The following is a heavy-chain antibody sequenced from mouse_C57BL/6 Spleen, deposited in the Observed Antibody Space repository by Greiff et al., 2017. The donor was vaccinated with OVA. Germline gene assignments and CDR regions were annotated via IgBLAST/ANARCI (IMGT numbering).Heavy chain of an antibody. D-gene: IGHD2-1*01. CDR3: VRLYSYPYV. Sequence: EVQRVESGGGLVQPKGSLKLSCAASGFSFNTYAMNWVRQAPGKGLEWVARIRSKSNNYATYYADSVKDRFTISRDDSESMLYLQMNNLKTEDTAMYYCVRLYSYPYVWGTGTTVTVSS. CDR2: IRSKSNNYAT. J-gene: IGHJ1*03. CDR1: GFSFNTYA. V-gene: IGHV10-1*01.